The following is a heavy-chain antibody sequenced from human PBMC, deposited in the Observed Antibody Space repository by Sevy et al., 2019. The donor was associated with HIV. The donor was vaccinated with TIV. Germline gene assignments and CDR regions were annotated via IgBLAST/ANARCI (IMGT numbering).Heavy chain of an antibody. D-gene: IGHD4-17*01. CDR2: ISNSGTTI. J-gene: IGHJ4*02. V-gene: IGHV3-48*03. Sequence: GGSLRLSCAASGFTFSSYEMNWVRQAPGKGLEWVSYISNSGTTISYPDSVRGRFSISKDNARNSLYLQMNSLGAEDTAVYYCARDLPPSATTVAHFDYWGQGTLVTVSS. CDR3: ARDLPPSATTVAHFDY. CDR1: GFTFSSYE.